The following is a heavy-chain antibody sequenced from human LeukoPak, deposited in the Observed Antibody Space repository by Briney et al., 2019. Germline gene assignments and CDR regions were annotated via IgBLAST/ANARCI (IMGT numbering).Heavy chain of an antibody. V-gene: IGHV4-34*01. D-gene: IGHD4-17*01. CDR3: ARGRNTVDYGDYGRAYFDY. J-gene: IGHJ4*02. CDR2: INHSGST. Sequence: PSETLSLTCAVYGGSFSGYYWSWIRQPPGKGLEWIGEINHSGSTNYNPSLKSRVTISVDTSKNQFSLKLSSVTAADTAVYYCARGRNTVDYGDYGRAYFDYWGQGTLVTASS. CDR1: GGSFSGYY.